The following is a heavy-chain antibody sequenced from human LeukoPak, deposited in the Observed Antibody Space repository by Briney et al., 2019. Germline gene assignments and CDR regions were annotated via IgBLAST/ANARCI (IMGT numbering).Heavy chain of an antibody. D-gene: IGHD3-3*01. Sequence: GGSLRLSCAASGFTFSTYWMSWVRQAPGKGLEWVANINQDGSEKYYVDSVKGRFTISRDNAKNSLYLQMNSLRAEDTAVYYCARDQDYDFWSGYYDYFDYWGQGTLVTVSS. CDR1: GFTFSTYW. CDR3: ARDQDYDFWSGYYDYFDY. J-gene: IGHJ4*02. CDR2: INQDGSEK. V-gene: IGHV3-7*01.